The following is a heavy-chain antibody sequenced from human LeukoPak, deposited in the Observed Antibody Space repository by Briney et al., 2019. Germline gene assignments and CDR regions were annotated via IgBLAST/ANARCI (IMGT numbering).Heavy chain of an antibody. CDR3: ARAGRYYYDSSGYYYDAFDI. J-gene: IGHJ3*02. V-gene: IGHV3-48*03. Sequence: GGSLRLSCAASGFTFSSYEMNWVRQAPGKGLEWVSYISSSGSTIYYADSVKGRFTISRDNAKNSLYLQMNSLRAEDTAVYYCARAGRYYYDSSGYYYDAFDIWGQGTMVTVSS. CDR1: GFTFSSYE. D-gene: IGHD3-22*01. CDR2: ISSSGSTI.